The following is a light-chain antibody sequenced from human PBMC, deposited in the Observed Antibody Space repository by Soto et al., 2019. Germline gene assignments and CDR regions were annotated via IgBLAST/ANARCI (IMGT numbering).Light chain of an antibody. J-gene: IGKJ1*01. CDR1: QSVNGN. CDR3: QQYNRWPRWT. CDR2: GAS. Sequence: EIVMTQSPATLSVSPGETATLSCRASQSVNGNLAWYQQKPGQAPRLLIYGASTRATDIPARFSGSGSGTEFTLTISSLQSEDFAVYYCQQYNRWPRWTFGQGTKVDIK. V-gene: IGKV3-15*01.